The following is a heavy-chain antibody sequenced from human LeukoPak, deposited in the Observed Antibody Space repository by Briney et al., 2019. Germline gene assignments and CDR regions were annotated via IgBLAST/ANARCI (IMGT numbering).Heavy chain of an antibody. CDR3: ASSRSPGIVGATTLHY. V-gene: IGHV1-69*13. D-gene: IGHD1-26*01. Sequence: SVKVSCKASGGTFSSYAISWVRQAPGQGLEWMGGIIPIFGTANYAQKFQGRVTITADESTSTAYMELSSLRSEDTAVYYCASSRSPGIVGATTLHYWGQGTLVTVSS. CDR1: GGTFSSYA. J-gene: IGHJ4*02. CDR2: IIPIFGTA.